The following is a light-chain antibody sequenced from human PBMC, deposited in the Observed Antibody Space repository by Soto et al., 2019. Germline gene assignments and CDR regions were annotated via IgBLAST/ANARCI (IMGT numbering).Light chain of an antibody. J-gene: IGKJ1*01. CDR2: GVS. V-gene: IGKV3-20*01. Sequence: EIVLTQSPGTLFLSPGERATLSCRASQSVSSNYLAWFQQRPGQPPRLIIYGVSTRATGTPDRFSGSGSGTDFTLTINRLEREDFAVYYCQQYGGSPWTFGQGTKLEIK. CDR3: QQYGGSPWT. CDR1: QSVSSNY.